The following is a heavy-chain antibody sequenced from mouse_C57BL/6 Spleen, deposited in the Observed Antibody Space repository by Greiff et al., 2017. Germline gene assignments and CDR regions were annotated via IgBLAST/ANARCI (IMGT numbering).Heavy chain of an antibody. CDR1: GYTFTDYE. D-gene: IGHD4-1*01. CDR2: IDPETGGT. Sequence: VQLQESGAELVRPGASVTLSCKASGYTFTDYEMHWVKQTPVHGLEWIGAIDPETGGTAYNQKFKGKAILTADKSSSTAYMELRSLTSEDSAVYYCTRYGTGTGYWGQGTTLTVSS. V-gene: IGHV1-15*01. J-gene: IGHJ2*01. CDR3: TRYGTGTGY.